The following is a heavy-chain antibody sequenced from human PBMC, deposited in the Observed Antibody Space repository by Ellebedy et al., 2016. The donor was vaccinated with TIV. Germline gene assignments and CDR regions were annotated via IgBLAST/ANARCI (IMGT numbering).Heavy chain of an antibody. CDR2: INHGGGT. J-gene: IGHJ4*02. D-gene: IGHD1-7*01. Sequence: SETLSLXXAVYGGSFSDFYWTWIRQSPGKGLEWIGEINHGGGTNYNPSLKSRVTMSVDTSKNQFSLHLSSVTAADAAVYFCARGSRLTGTRCSDYWGQGTLVTVSS. V-gene: IGHV4-34*01. CDR3: ARGSRLTGTRCSDY. CDR1: GGSFSDFY.